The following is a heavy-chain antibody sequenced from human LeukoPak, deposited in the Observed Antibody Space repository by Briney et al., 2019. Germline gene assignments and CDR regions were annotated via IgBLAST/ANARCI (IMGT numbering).Heavy chain of an antibody. Sequence: ASVKVSCKASGYTFTSYYMHWVRQAPGQGLEWMGIINPSGGSTSYAQKFQGRVTMNRDTSTSTVYMELSSLRSEDTAVYYCARDGGDGYNYYHYYYMDVWGKGTTVTISS. V-gene: IGHV1-46*01. CDR3: ARDGGDGYNYYHYYYMDV. CDR1: GYTFTSYY. J-gene: IGHJ6*03. D-gene: IGHD2-21*01. CDR2: INPSGGST.